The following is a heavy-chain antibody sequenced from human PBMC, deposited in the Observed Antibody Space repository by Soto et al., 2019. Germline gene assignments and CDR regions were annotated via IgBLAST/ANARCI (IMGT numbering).Heavy chain of an antibody. J-gene: IGHJ6*02. Sequence: GGSLRLSCAASGFTFSSYAMSWVRQAPGKGLEWVSAISGSGGSTYYADSVKGRFTISRDNSKNTLYLQMNSLRDEDTAVYYCAGGLYYYYYGMDVWGQGTTVTVSS. CDR2: ISGSGGST. D-gene: IGHD2-15*01. CDR1: GFTFSSYA. V-gene: IGHV3-23*01. CDR3: AGGLYYYYYGMDV.